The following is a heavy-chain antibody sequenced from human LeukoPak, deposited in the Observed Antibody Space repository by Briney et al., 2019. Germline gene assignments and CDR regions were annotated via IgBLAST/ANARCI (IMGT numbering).Heavy chain of an antibody. D-gene: IGHD1-14*01. CDR1: GFTFSSYA. CDR2: ISSSSSTI. Sequence: GGSLRLSCAASGFTFSSYAMSWVRQAPGKGLEWVTYISSSSSTIYYADSVKGRFTISRDNSKNTFYMQMNSLRAEDTAVYYCAKGKVNHDGAFDLWGQGAMVTVSS. J-gene: IGHJ3*01. V-gene: IGHV3-48*01. CDR3: AKGKVNHDGAFDL.